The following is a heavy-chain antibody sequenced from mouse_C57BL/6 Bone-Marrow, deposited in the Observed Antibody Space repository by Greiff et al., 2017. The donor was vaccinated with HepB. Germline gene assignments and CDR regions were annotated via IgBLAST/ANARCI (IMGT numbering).Heavy chain of an antibody. V-gene: IGHV5-16*01. D-gene: IGHD2-4*01. CDR1: GFTFSDYY. Sequence: EVHLVESEGGLVQPGSSMKLSCTASGFTFSDYYMAWVRQVPEKGLEWVANINYDGSSTYYLDSSKSRFIISRDNAKNILYLQMSSLKSEDTATYYCARVDDYDWGWYFDVWGTGTTVTVSS. J-gene: IGHJ1*03. CDR2: INYDGSST. CDR3: ARVDDYDWGWYFDV.